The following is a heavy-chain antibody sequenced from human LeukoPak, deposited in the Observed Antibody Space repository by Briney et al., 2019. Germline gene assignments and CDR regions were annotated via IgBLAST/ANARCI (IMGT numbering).Heavy chain of an antibody. D-gene: IGHD6-19*01. CDR2: IYSNGWT. J-gene: IGHJ5*02. Sequence: PSQTLSLTCTVSGGSISTDLYYWTWIRQPAGKGLEWIGRIYSNGWTDYNPPLKSRVSISIDTSKNHFSLKMRLATAADTALYYCARGSGWSSFDPWGQETLVTVSS. V-gene: IGHV4-61*02. CDR3: ARGSGWSSFDP. CDR1: GGSISTDLYY.